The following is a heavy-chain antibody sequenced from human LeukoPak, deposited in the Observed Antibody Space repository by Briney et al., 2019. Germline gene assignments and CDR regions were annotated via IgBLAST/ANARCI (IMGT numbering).Heavy chain of an antibody. J-gene: IGHJ4*02. CDR1: GASISSSIYY. D-gene: IGHD2-8*01. Sequence: SETQSLTCTVSGASISSSIYYWGWIRQPPGKGLEWIGSIYYSGSTYYNPSLKSRVTISVDTSKNQFSLKLSSVTAADTAVYYCARQERYCSNGVCLKHFDYWGQGTLVTVSS. CDR3: ARQERYCSNGVCLKHFDY. V-gene: IGHV4-39*01. CDR2: IYYSGST.